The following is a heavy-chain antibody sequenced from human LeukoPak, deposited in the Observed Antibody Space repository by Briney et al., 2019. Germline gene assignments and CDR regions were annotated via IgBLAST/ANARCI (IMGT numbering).Heavy chain of an antibody. CDR3: ARDSKTKKIDY. CDR2: INPNSGGT. CDR1: GYTFSGNY. Sequence: ASVKVSCKASGYTFSGNYMHWVRQAPGQGLEWMGRINPNSGGTNYAQKFQGRVTMTRDTSISTAYMELSRLRSDDTAVYYCARDSKTKKIDYWGQGTLVTVSS. D-gene: IGHD2-2*01. J-gene: IGHJ4*02. V-gene: IGHV1-2*06.